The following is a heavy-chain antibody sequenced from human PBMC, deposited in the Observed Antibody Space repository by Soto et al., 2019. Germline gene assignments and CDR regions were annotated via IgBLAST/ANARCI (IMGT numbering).Heavy chain of an antibody. CDR2: INPRDSNT. CDR1: EYTFTSHW. Sequence: GESLKISCTGSEYTFTSHWISWVRQMPGKGLEWMGRINPRDSNTDYSPSFHGHVSISVDKSIRTSFLQWSSLKASDTAMYYCARLGIAAAGDYYYYGMDVWGQGTTVTVSS. J-gene: IGHJ6*02. V-gene: IGHV5-10-1*01. CDR3: ARLGIAAAGDYYYYGMDV. D-gene: IGHD6-13*01.